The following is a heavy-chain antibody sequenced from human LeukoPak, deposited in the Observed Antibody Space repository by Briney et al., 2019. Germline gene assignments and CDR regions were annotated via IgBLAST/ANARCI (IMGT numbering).Heavy chain of an antibody. V-gene: IGHV1-8*01. J-gene: IGHJ4*02. CDR3: RRENACADGICTDY. CDR1: GHTFTSHD. Sequence: GASVTLSCKPSGHTFTSHDINWVRQATGLGLEWLGWMSPKSGNTGYAQKFQGRVTMTRDTYISTAYREVSRVRFTDTAVYFCRRENACADGICTDYWGQGTLVTV. D-gene: IGHD3-16*01. CDR2: MSPKSGNT.